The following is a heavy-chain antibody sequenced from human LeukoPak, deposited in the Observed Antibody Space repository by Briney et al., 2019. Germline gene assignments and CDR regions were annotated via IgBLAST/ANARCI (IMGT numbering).Heavy chain of an antibody. CDR2: SYYSGST. J-gene: IGHJ4*02. D-gene: IGHD3-9*01. CDR1: GGSISGYH. V-gene: IGHV4-59*08. Sequence: SETLSLTCTVSGGSISGYHWSWIRQPPGKGLEWIGYSYYSGSTSSSPSLKSPVTISVDMSKSQFSLKLSSVTAADTAVYYCARDTDSDILTGYYSTPVFDYWGQGTLVTVSS. CDR3: ARDTDSDILTGYYSTPVFDY.